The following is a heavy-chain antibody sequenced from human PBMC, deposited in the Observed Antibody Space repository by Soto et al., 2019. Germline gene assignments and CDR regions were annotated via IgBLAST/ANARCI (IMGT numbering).Heavy chain of an antibody. Sequence: ASVKVSCKASGYTFTGYYMHWVRQAPGQGLEWTGWINPNSGGTNYAQKFQGWVTMTRDTSISTAYMELSRLRSDDTAVYYCARGRDFNYYYYYMDVWGKGTTVTVSS. J-gene: IGHJ6*03. V-gene: IGHV1-2*04. D-gene: IGHD3-3*01. CDR2: INPNSGGT. CDR1: GYTFTGYY. CDR3: ARGRDFNYYYYYMDV.